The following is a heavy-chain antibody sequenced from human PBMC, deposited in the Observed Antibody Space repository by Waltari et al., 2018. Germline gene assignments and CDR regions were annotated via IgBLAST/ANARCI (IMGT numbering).Heavy chain of an antibody. CDR3: ARGGQLALDY. J-gene: IGHJ4*02. Sequence: EVQLVESGGGLVQPGASLSLSCAASGSTASNYYTHWVRQGPGKGLVWISRINNGGGSSTTYADSVKGRFTISKDNAKNTVYLQMNSLRAEDTAVYHCARGGQLALDYWGQGTLVTVSS. V-gene: IGHV3-74*01. CDR2: INNGGGSST. D-gene: IGHD6-6*01. CDR1: GSTASNYY.